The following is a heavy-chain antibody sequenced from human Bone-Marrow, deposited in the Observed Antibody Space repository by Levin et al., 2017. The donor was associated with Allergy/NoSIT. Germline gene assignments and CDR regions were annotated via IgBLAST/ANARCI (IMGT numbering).Heavy chain of an antibody. CDR1: GFTFRSSA. CDR2: ISGSGDTT. CDR3: ARKGAIAVAGQFDH. Sequence: GGSLRLSCAASGFTFRSSAMSWVRQAPGKGLEWVSTISGSGDTTYYADPVKGRFTISRDNSKNTLFIQMSSLRAEDTALYYCARKGAIAVAGQFDHWGQGILVTVSS. V-gene: IGHV3-23*01. D-gene: IGHD6-19*01. J-gene: IGHJ4*02.